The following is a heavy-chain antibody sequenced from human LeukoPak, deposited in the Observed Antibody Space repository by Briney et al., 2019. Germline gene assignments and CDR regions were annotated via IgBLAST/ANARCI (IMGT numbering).Heavy chain of an antibody. CDR1: GGTFSSYA. D-gene: IGHD6-13*01. CDR3: ASKGEYSSSWYGDYFDY. CDR2: IIPIFGTA. J-gene: IGHJ4*02. V-gene: IGHV1-69*05. Sequence: SVKVSCKASGGTFSSYAISWVRQAPGQGLEWMGRIIPIFGTANYAQKFQGRVTITTDESTSTAYMELSSLRSEDTAVYYCASKGEYSSSWYGDYFDYWGQGTLVTVSS.